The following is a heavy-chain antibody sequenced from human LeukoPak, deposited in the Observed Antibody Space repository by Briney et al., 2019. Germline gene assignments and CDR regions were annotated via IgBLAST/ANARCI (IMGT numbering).Heavy chain of an antibody. J-gene: IGHJ4*02. CDR1: GYPISNGYY. D-gene: IGHD3-22*01. Sequence: PSETLSLTCAVSGYPISNGYYGGWIRQPPGKGLEWIGSIYYSGNTYDNPSLKSRVTISLDTSKNQFSLRLSSVTASDTAVYCCARHRLFDTTGYYYDFDYWGQGTLVSVSS. CDR3: ARHRLFDTTGYYYDFDY. CDR2: IYYSGNT. V-gene: IGHV4-38-2*01.